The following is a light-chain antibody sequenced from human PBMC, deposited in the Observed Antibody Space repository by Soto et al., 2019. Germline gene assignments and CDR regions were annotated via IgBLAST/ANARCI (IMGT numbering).Light chain of an antibody. CDR1: TNDVGAYDF. Sequence: QAALTQPAPVSGSPGQAFTISCTGTTNDVGAYDFVSWYQHHPGKAPKCIIDEDSKRPSGLHNRFSASKTVHTTSLTLSGLHAGDEGYYYCCSYAGRRTLFVFGTGTKVTVL. J-gene: IGLJ1*01. V-gene: IGLV2-23*01. CDR3: CSYAGRRTLFV. CDR2: EDS.